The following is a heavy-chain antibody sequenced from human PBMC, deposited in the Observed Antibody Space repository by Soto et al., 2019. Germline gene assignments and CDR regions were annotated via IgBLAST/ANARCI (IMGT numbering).Heavy chain of an antibody. CDR2: IYHSGST. D-gene: IGHD6-19*01. Sequence: QLQLQECGTGLVKPSQTLSLTCAVSGGSISSGGYSWSWIRQPPGKGLEWIGYIYHSGSTYYNPSLKSRVTISVDRSKNQFSLKLSSVTAADTAVYYCARAGGLGAVAADYWGQGTLVTVSS. V-gene: IGHV4-30-2*01. J-gene: IGHJ4*02. CDR1: GGSISSGGYS. CDR3: ARAGGLGAVAADY.